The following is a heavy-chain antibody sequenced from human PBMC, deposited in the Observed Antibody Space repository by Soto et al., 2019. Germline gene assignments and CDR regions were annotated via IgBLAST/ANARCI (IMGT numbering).Heavy chain of an antibody. CDR3: ARMGLHLGELSRNWFDP. CDR2: IYSSVRT. D-gene: IGHD3-16*02. CDR1: GGSINSDEFY. Sequence: QVQLQESGPGLVKPSQTLSLTCSLSGGSINSDEFYWTWIRQSPGKGLEWIGYIYSSVRTHYNPSLKSRINISLDTSNNLLSLRLSSVTAADTAVYYCARMGLHLGELSRNWFDPWGRGTLVTVSS. J-gene: IGHJ5*02. V-gene: IGHV4-31*03.